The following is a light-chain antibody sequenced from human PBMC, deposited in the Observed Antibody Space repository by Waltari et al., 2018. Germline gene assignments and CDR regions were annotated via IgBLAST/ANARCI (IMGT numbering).Light chain of an antibody. CDR2: HNSDAEK. V-gene: IGLV5-37*01. CDR3: MFWPNNVWV. J-gene: IGLJ3*02. Sequence: QKPVRPPRLLLYHNSDAEKPQASGVPSRVVESKEAAANEGILRICGLQSQCEADYYGMFWPNNVWVFGGGTKLTVL.